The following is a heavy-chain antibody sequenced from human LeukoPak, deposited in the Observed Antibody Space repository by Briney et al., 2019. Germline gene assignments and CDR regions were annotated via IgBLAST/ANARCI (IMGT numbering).Heavy chain of an antibody. J-gene: IGHJ6*02. V-gene: IGHV3-23*01. D-gene: IGHD3-9*01. Sequence: GGSLRLSCAASGFTFSNYAMSWVRQAPGKGLEWVSSISGSGGSTYYADSVKGRFTISRANSKSTLYLQMTSLRAEDTAVYFCAKDRTYYDFLTSNYKAYYHGMDVWGQGTTVTVSS. CDR2: ISGSGGST. CDR3: AKDRTYYDFLTSNYKAYYHGMDV. CDR1: GFTFSNYA.